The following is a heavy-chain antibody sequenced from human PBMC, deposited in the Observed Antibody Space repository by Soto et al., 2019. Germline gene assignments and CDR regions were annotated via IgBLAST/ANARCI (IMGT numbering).Heavy chain of an antibody. CDR2: INAGNGDT. CDR3: AKGRGYSYAHFDY. V-gene: IGHV1-3*01. J-gene: IGHJ4*02. CDR1: GYTFTSYA. Sequence: EASVKVSCKASGYTFTSYAMHWVRQAPGQRLEWMGWINAGNGDTKYSQKFQGRVTITRDTSASTAYMELSSLRSEDTAVYYCAKGRGYSYAHFDYWGQGTLVTVSS. D-gene: IGHD5-18*01.